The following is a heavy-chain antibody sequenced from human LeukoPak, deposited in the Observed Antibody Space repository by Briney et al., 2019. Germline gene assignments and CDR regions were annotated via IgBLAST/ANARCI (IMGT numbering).Heavy chain of an antibody. Sequence: SSVKVSCKASGYTFTSYGISWVRQAPGQGLEWMGWISAYNCNTNYVHKLRERVTMTRNTPISTAYIELSGQRSEDTAVYYCAREHSSSWYAGYYYYYMDVWGKGTTVTISS. D-gene: IGHD6-13*01. CDR3: AREHSSSWYAGYYYYYMDV. CDR1: GYTFTSYG. J-gene: IGHJ6*03. V-gene: IGHV1-18*01. CDR2: ISAYNCNT.